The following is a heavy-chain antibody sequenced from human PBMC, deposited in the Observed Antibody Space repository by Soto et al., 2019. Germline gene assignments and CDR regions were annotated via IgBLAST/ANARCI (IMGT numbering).Heavy chain of an antibody. CDR2: IVVGSGNT. J-gene: IGHJ5*02. CDR1: GFTFTISA. CDR3: AATRVPAATWRLDP. D-gene: IGHD2-2*01. V-gene: IGHV1-58*01. Sequence: SVKVSCKASGFTFTISAVQCVRQALGQRLEWIGWIVVGSGNTNYAQKFRERVTITRDMSTSTAYMELSSLRSEDTAVYYCAATRVPAATWRLDPWGQGTLVTVSS.